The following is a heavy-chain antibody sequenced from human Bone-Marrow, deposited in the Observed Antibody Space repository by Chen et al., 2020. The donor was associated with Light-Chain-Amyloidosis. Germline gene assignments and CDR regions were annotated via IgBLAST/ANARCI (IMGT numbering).Heavy chain of an antibody. J-gene: IGHJ3*01. Sequence: QLQLQESGPGLGEPSETLSLTCTVSGASIISSEYYWGWMRQAPGKGLEWIGSIFRGDITYYTSSLKSRVTLSVDTSNNHISLRLRSVTAGDTAIYYCARGPSEVEWGVVKSAFAFDFWGQGTMVTVSS. D-gene: IGHD2-21*01. CDR3: ARGPSEVEWGVVKSAFAFDF. CDR2: IFRGDIT. CDR1: GASIISSEYY. V-gene: IGHV4-39*07.